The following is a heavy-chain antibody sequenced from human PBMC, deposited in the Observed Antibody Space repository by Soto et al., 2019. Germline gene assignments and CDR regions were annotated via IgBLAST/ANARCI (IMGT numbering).Heavy chain of an antibody. J-gene: IGHJ5*02. CDR1: GFTFSSYS. V-gene: IGHV3-21*01. Sequence: GGSLRLSCAASGFTFSSYSMNWVRQAPGKGLEWVSSISSSSSYIYYADSVKGRFTISRDNAKNLLYLQMNSLRAEDTAVYYCAREERYCTNGVCYYWFDPWGQGTLVTVSS. D-gene: IGHD2-8*01. CDR3: AREERYCTNGVCYYWFDP. CDR2: ISSSSSYI.